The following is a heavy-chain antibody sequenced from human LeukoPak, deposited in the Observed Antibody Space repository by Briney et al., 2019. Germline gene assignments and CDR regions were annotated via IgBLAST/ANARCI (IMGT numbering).Heavy chain of an antibody. Sequence: GGSLRLSCAASGFAFSNYAMSWVRQAPGKGLEWVSTIHGSGVSTYYADSVKGRFTISRDNSKNTLYLQMNSLRAEDTAVYFCANPIYSGDYDQFDYWGQGTLVTVSS. CDR3: ANPIYSGDYDQFDY. V-gene: IGHV3-23*01. CDR1: GFAFSNYA. D-gene: IGHD4-17*01. J-gene: IGHJ4*02. CDR2: IHGSGVST.